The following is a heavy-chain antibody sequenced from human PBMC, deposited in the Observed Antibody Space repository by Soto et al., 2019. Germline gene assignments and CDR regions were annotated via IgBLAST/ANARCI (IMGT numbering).Heavy chain of an antibody. J-gene: IGHJ6*02. V-gene: IGHV1-58*01. D-gene: IGHD6-13*01. CDR3: AAFGAQQLVPLGKDYYYYGMDV. CDR2: IVVGSGNT. Sequence: ASGKVSCKASGFTFTSSAVQWVRQARGQRLEWIGWIVVGSGNTNYAQKFQERVTITRDMSTSTAYMELSSLRSEDTAVYYCAAFGAQQLVPLGKDYYYYGMDVWGQGTTVTVSS. CDR1: GFTFTSSA.